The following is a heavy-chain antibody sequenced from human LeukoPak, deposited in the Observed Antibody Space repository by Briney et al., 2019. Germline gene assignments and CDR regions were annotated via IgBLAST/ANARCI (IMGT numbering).Heavy chain of an antibody. J-gene: IGHJ4*01. D-gene: IGHD3-10*01. V-gene: IGHV1-69*04. CDR2: IIPILGIA. CDR1: GGTFSSYA. CDR3: ATYGSGSGTFFDS. Sequence: SVKVSCKASGGTFSSYAISWVRQAPGQGLEWMGRIIPILGIANYAQKFQGRVTITADKSTSTAYMELSSLRAEDTALYYCATYGSGSGTFFDSWGQGTLVTVSS.